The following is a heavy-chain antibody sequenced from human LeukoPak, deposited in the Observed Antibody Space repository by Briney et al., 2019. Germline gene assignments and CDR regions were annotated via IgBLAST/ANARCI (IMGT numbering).Heavy chain of an antibody. J-gene: IGHJ6*02. V-gene: IGHV3-9*01. CDR1: GFTFDDYA. D-gene: IGHD3-10*01. CDR3: AKAPAPSFYYYYGMDV. Sequence: GGSLRLSCAASGFTFDDYAMHWVRQAPGKGLEWVSGISWNSGSIGYADSVRGRFTISRDNARNSLYLQMNSLRAEDTALYYCAKAPAPSFYYYYGMDVWGQGTTVTVSS. CDR2: ISWNSGSI.